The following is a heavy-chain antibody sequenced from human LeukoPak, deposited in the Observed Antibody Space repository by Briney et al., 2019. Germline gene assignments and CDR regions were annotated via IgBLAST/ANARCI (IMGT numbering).Heavy chain of an antibody. D-gene: IGHD1-20*01. CDR2: INPSDGST. V-gene: IGHV1-46*01. CDR3: VTFHRWDAFDF. Sequence: ASVKVSCKASGYTFTDYYMHWVRQATGQGLEWMGIINPSDGSTNYAQKFQGRVTMTRDTSTSTVYMEVSSLRSEETAVYYCVTFHRWDAFDFCGQGTLVTVSS. CDR1: GYTFTDYY. J-gene: IGHJ3*01.